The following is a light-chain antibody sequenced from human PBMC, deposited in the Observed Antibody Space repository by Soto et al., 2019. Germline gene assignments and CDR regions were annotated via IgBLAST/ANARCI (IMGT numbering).Light chain of an antibody. CDR1: QSVRSF. V-gene: IGKV3-11*01. CDR2: GAY. Sequence: EIVLTHSPATLSFSPVERATLSCRASQSVRSFLAWYQQKPGQAPRLLIFGAYTRASGIPGRFSGSGSGTEFTLTISSLQPEDFATYYCQQLNSYPRTFGQGTKVDIK. J-gene: IGKJ1*01. CDR3: QQLNSYPRT.